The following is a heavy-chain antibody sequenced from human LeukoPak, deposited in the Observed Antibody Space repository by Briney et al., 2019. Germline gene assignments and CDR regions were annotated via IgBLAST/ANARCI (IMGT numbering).Heavy chain of an antibody. CDR2: IYYSGST. J-gene: IGHJ4*02. Sequence: SQTLSLTCTVSGGSISSGDYYCSWIRQPPGKGLEWIGYIYYSGSTYYNPSLKSRVTISVDTSKNQFSLKLSSVTAADTAVYYCAREGGFYCSSTSCYGLDYWGQGTLVTVSS. CDR3: AREGGFYCSSTSCYGLDY. CDR1: GGSISSGDYY. D-gene: IGHD2-2*01. V-gene: IGHV4-30-4*08.